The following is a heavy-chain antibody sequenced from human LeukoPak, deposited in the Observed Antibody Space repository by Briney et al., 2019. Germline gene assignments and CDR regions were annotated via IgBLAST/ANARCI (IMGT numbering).Heavy chain of an antibody. CDR2: IYHSGST. Sequence: SETLSLTCTVSGYSISSGYYWGWIRQPPGKGLEWIGSIYHSGSTYYNPSLKSRVTISVDTSKNQFSLKLSSVAAADTAVYYCARDQGGITRYWGQGALVTVSS. CDR3: ARDQGGITRY. J-gene: IGHJ4*02. D-gene: IGHD3-10*01. V-gene: IGHV4-38-2*02. CDR1: GYSISSGYY.